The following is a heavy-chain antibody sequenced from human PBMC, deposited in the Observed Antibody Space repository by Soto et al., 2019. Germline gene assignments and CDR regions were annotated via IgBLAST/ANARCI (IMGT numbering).Heavy chain of an antibody. CDR1: GFTFDDYG. V-gene: IGHV3-9*01. D-gene: IGHD3-16*01. CDR3: AKARGGIDY. Sequence: EVQLVESGGCLVQPGRSLRLSCVGSGFTFDDYGMHWVRQAPGKGLEWVSGISWDSYSIGYVDSVKGRFTISRDNAKNSLYLQMNSLKSEDTALYYCAKARGGIDYWGQGTLVTVSS. CDR2: ISWDSYSI. J-gene: IGHJ4*02.